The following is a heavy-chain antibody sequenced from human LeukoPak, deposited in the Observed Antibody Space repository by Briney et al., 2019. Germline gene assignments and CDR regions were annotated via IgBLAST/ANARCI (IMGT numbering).Heavy chain of an antibody. J-gene: IGHJ6*02. V-gene: IGHV3-9*01. D-gene: IGHD3-10*01. CDR1: GFTFDDYG. CDR2: ISWNGGSI. CDR3: AKTRTFGGELFPSHGMDV. Sequence: PGGSLRLSCAASGFTFDDYGMHWVRQPPGKGLEWVSGISWNGGSIGYADSVKGRFTISRDNAKNSLYLQMNSLRGEDTALYYCAKTRTFGGELFPSHGMDVWGQGTTVTVSS.